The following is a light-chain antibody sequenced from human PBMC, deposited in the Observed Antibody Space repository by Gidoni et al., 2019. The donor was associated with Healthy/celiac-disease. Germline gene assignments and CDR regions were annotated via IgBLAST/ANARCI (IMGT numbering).Light chain of an antibody. CDR3: QQSYSHPLT. CDR2: GGS. Sequence: DIQSTQSPSSLSASVGDRVTITCRSSQIISTFLNWYQQRPGKAPKLLIYGGSSLQSGVPSRFSGSGSGTDFTLTISSLQPEDFATYYCQQSYSHPLTFGGGTKVEIK. J-gene: IGKJ4*01. V-gene: IGKV1-39*01. CDR1: QIISTF.